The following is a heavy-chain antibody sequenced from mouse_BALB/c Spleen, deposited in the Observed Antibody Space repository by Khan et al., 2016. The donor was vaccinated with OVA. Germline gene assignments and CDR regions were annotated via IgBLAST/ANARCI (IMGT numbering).Heavy chain of an antibody. J-gene: IGHJ3*01. CDR1: GFTFSTYA. CDR3: ARHNYGPIAY. D-gene: IGHD1-1*01. CDR2: INSGGDYI. Sequence: LVASWGDLVKPGGSLKLSCSASGFTFSTYAMSWVRQTPEKRLEWVATINSGGDYIYYPDSVKGRFNISRDNAKNTLSLQMSSRRSEDTAILYCARHNYGPIAYWGQGTLVSVSA. V-gene: IGHV5-9-3*01.